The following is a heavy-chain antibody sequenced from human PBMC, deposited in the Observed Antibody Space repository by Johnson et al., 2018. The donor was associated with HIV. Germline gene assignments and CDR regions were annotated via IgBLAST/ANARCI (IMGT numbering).Heavy chain of an antibody. J-gene: IGHJ3*02. CDR3: AARGWELQPDAFDI. Sequence: VQLVESGGGVVQPGRSLRLSCAASGFTFSSYGMHWVRQAPGKGLEWVANIKQDGSEKYYVDSVKGRFTISRDNAKNSLYLQMNSLRAEDTAVYYCAARGWELQPDAFDIWGQGTMVTVSS. CDR2: IKQDGSEK. D-gene: IGHD1-26*01. V-gene: IGHV3-7*03. CDR1: GFTFSSYG.